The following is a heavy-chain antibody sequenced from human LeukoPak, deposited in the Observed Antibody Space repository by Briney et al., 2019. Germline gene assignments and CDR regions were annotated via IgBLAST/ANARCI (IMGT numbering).Heavy chain of an antibody. D-gene: IGHD5/OR15-5a*01. CDR2: TNGDDSNT. J-gene: IGHJ4*02. CDR1: GFTFSNYW. Sequence: GGSLRLSCAASGFTFSNYWMHWVRQAPGKGLVWVSLTNGDDSNTRYADSVKGRFTISRDNAKNTLYLQMNSLRAEDTAVYYCARGGYGVYDSNFDSWGQGTLVTVSA. V-gene: IGHV3-74*01. CDR3: ARGGYGVYDSNFDS.